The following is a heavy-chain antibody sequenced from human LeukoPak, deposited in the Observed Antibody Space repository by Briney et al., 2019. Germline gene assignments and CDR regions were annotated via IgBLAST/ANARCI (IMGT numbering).Heavy chain of an antibody. D-gene: IGHD3-22*01. V-gene: IGHV3-21*01. CDR2: FGTRSTSI. Sequence: GGSLRLSCTASGFTFSGYSMNWIRQAPGKGLEWVSSFGTRSTSIYRAGSVKGRFAISRDNAKNSLYLQMNSLGAEDTALYYCAREVSEGFDFWGQGTLVTVSS. J-gene: IGHJ4*02. CDR3: AREVSEGFDF. CDR1: GFTFSGYS.